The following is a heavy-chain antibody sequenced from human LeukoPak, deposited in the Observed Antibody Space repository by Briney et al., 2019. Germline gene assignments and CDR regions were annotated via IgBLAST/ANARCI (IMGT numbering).Heavy chain of an antibody. J-gene: IGHJ3*02. CDR3: ARQGGITIFGVAQPGGAFDI. Sequence: ASGTLCFKASGGTFSFYAVSLVGQAPGPGLEWRGGIVPSFSTANSAQTSPGRVTITTSEATCTAYMELSSLRSEDTAVYYCARQGGITIFGVAQPGGAFDIWGQGTMVTVSS. V-gene: IGHV1-69*05. CDR2: IVPSFSTA. D-gene: IGHD3-3*01. CDR1: GGTFSFYA.